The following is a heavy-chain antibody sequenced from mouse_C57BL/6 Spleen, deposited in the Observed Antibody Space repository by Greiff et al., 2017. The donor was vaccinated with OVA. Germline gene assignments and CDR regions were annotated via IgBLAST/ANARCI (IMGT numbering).Heavy chain of an antibody. D-gene: IGHD3-3*01. V-gene: IGHV5-4*01. CDR3: ARDGAGPWFVY. CDR2: ISDGGSYT. J-gene: IGHJ3*01. Sequence: EVKLVESGGGLVKPGGSLKLSCAASGFTFSSYAMSWVRQTPEKRLEWVATISDGGSYTYYPDNVKGRFTISRDNAKNNLYLQMSHLKSEDTAMYYCARDGAGPWFVYWGQGTLVTVSA. CDR1: GFTFSSYA.